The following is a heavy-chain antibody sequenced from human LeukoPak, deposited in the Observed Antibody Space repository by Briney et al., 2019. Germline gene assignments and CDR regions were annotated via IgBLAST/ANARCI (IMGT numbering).Heavy chain of an antibody. Sequence: PGGSLRLSCAVSGFTFSSYWMSWVRQAPGKGLEWVANIKQDGSEKFYVDSVKGGFTISRDNAKNSLYLQMNSLIAEETAVYYCARITITVVVQTYYFDYWGQGTLVTVSS. D-gene: IGHD3-22*01. V-gene: IGHV3-7*01. J-gene: IGHJ4*02. CDR1: GFTFSSYW. CDR2: IKQDGSEK. CDR3: ARITITVVVQTYYFDY.